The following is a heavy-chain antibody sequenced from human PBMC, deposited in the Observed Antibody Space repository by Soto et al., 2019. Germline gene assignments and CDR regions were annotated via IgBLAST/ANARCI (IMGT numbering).Heavy chain of an antibody. V-gene: IGHV1-18*01. CDR2: ISAYNGNT. Sequence: KLMASVKVSCKASGYTFTSYGISWVRQAPGQGLEWMGWISAYNGNTKYAQKFQGRVTMTTDTSTSTAYMEVRSLRSDDTAVYYCARDAAAGLNAYWGQGTLVTVSS. CDR1: GYTFTSYG. CDR3: ARDAAAGLNAY. D-gene: IGHD6-13*01. J-gene: IGHJ4*02.